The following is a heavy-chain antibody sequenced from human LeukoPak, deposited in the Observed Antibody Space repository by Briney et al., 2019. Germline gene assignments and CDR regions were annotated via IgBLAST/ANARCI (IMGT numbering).Heavy chain of an antibody. J-gene: IGHJ4*02. V-gene: IGHV1-8*01. CDR1: GYTFTSYE. CDR2: MNPNSGNT. D-gene: IGHD2-2*01. Sequence: GASVKVSFKSSGYTFTSYEINWVRPATGQGLEWMGWMNPNSGNTGYAQKFQGRVTMTRNTSISTAYMELSSLRSEDTAVYYCARVDVICSSTSCYPFDYWGQGTLVTVSS. CDR3: ARVDVICSSTSCYPFDY.